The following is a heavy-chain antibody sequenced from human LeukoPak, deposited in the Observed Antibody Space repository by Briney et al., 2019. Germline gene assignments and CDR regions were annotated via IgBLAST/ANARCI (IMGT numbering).Heavy chain of an antibody. V-gene: IGHV4-59*08. CDR3: ATTARYYDSSGYFDP. J-gene: IGHJ5*02. Sequence: PSETLSLTCAVYGGSFSGYYWSWIRQPPGKGLEWIGYIYYSGSTNYNPSLKSRVTISVDTSKNQFSLKLSSVTAADTAVYYCATTARYYDSSGYFDPWGQGTLVTVSS. CDR2: IYYSGST. CDR1: GGSFSGYY. D-gene: IGHD3-22*01.